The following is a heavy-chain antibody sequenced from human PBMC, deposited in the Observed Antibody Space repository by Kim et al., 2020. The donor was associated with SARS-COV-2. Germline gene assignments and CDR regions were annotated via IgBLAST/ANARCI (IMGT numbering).Heavy chain of an antibody. V-gene: IGHV4-39*07. Sequence: NTTLKSRATITVDTSKHQLSMKLSSVNAADTAVYYCARDGWFGELSIFDYWGQGTLVTVSS. CDR3: ARDGWFGELSIFDY. D-gene: IGHD3-10*01. J-gene: IGHJ4*02.